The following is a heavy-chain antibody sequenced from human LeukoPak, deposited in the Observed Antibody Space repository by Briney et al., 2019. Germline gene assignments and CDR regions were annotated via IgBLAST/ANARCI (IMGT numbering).Heavy chain of an antibody. Sequence: SQTLSLTCTVSGGSISSGDYYWSWIRQPPGKGLEWIGYIYYSGSTYYNPSLKSRVTISVDTSKNQFSLKLSSVTAADTAVYYYAREGSTGASRYFDYWGQGTLVTVSS. J-gene: IGHJ4*02. D-gene: IGHD1-26*01. CDR3: AREGSTGASRYFDY. CDR2: IYYSGST. V-gene: IGHV4-30-4*08. CDR1: GGSISSGDYY.